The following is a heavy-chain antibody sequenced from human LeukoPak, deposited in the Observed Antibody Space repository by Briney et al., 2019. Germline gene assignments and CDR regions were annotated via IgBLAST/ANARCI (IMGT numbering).Heavy chain of an antibody. CDR2: IYYSGIT. CDR1: GGSISSFY. CDR3: ASGGYSGYAFDY. V-gene: IGHV4-59*01. Sequence: PSETLSLTCTVSGGSISSFYWSWIRQPPGKGLQWIGYIYYSGITRYNPSLKSRVTISVDTSKNQFSLKLSSVNAADTAVYYCASGGYSGYAFDYWGQGILVTVSS. D-gene: IGHD5-12*01. J-gene: IGHJ4*02.